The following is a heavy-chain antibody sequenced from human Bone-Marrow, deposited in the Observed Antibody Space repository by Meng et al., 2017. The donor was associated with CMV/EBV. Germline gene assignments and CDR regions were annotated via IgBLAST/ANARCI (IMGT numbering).Heavy chain of an antibody. CDR1: GYTLTELS. D-gene: IGHD6-13*01. V-gene: IGHV1-24*01. CDR2: FDPEDGET. Sequence: ASVKVSCKVSGYTLTELSRHWVRQAPGKGLEWMGGFDPEDGETIYAQKFQGRVTMTEDTSTDTAYMELSSLRSEDTAVYYCARDQYSIAAAGIRGMDVWGQGTTVTVSS. J-gene: IGHJ6*02. CDR3: ARDQYSIAAAGIRGMDV.